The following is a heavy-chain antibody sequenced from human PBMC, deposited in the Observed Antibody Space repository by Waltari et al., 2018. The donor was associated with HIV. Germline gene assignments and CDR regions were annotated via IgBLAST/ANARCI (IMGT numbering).Heavy chain of an antibody. Sequence: QVQLVESGGGVVQPGKSLRLSCAASGFTFSSCGITWVRQAPGKWLDWVAVISFDGRNEYYADSVKGRFTISRDNSKNTVYLQMNSLRAEDTAVYYCAKEGWELLQFGYYFDYWGQGTLVTVSS. V-gene: IGHV3-30*18. D-gene: IGHD1-26*01. CDR3: AKEGWELLQFGYYFDY. CDR1: GFTFSSCG. J-gene: IGHJ4*02. CDR2: ISFDGRNE.